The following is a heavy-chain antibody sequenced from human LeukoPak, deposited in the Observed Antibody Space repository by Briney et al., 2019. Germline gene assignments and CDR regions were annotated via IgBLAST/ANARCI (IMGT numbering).Heavy chain of an antibody. CDR3: ASGPHSGNYRNWFDP. J-gene: IGHJ5*02. CDR2: IKQDGSDK. Sequence: PGGSLRLSCAASGFTFSSYGMHWVREAPGKGLEWVANIKQDGSDKYYVDSVKGRFTISRDKAKNSLYMQINSLRAEDTAVYYCASGPHSGNYRNWFDPWGQGTLVTVSS. CDR1: GFTFSSYG. D-gene: IGHD1-26*01. V-gene: IGHV3-7*03.